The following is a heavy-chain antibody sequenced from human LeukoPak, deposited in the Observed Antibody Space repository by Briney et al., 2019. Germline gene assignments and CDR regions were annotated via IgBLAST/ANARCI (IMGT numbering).Heavy chain of an antibody. CDR2: INEVGDDT. J-gene: IGHJ5*02. CDR1: GFTFSNYA. V-gene: IGHV3-23*01. CDR3: STRGPNTGWHFFDH. D-gene: IGHD6-19*01. Sequence: GGSLRLSCAVSGFTFSNYAMSWVRQTPARGLEWVSSINEVGDDTNYVDSVRGRFTVSRDNSKKTLYLQLNSLRAEDTALYYCSTRGPNTGWHFFDHWGPGTLVTVS.